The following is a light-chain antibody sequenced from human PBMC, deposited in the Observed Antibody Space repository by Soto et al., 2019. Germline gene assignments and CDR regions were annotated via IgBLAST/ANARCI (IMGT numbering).Light chain of an antibody. J-gene: IGKJ1*01. CDR2: KAS. CDR3: KQYNSYPK. CDR1: QSISSW. Sequence: DIQITHSPSTLSASVVDRVTITFRASQSISSWLAWYQQKPGKAPKLLIYKASSLESGVPSRFSGSGSGTEFTLTISSLQPDDFATYYCKQYNSYPKFGQGTKVDIK. V-gene: IGKV1-5*03.